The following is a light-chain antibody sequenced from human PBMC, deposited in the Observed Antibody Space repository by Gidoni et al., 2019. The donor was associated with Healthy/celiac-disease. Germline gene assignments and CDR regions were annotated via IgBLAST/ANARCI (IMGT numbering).Light chain of an antibody. V-gene: IGKV3-11*01. CDR3: QQRSNWPAI. CDR2: DAS. J-gene: IGKJ4*01. Sequence: EIVLTQSPATLSLSPGEGATLSCRASQSVSSYLAWYQQKPGQAPRLLIYDASNRATGIPARFSGSGSGTDFTLTISSLEPEDFAVYYCQQRSNWPAIFGGGTKVEIK. CDR1: QSVSSY.